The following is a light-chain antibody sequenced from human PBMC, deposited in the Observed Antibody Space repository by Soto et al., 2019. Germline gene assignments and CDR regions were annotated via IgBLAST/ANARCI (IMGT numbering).Light chain of an antibody. Sequence: DIQMTQSPSTLSASVGDRVTITCRASQSTSTLLAWYQQRPGKTPKLLISEASKLESGVPSRFSDSGSGTEFTLTISSLQPDDFATYYCQQHITYPYAFGQGTKVEIK. V-gene: IGKV1-5*03. CDR2: EAS. CDR1: QSTSTL. CDR3: QQHITYPYA. J-gene: IGKJ1*01.